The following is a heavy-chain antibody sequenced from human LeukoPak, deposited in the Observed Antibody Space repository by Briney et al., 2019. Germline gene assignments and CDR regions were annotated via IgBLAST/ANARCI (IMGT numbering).Heavy chain of an antibody. Sequence: GGSLRLSCAASGFTFTNYAIHWVRQAPGRGLEWVAVISFDGSNKYYGDSVKGRFTISRDNSKNTLYLQMNSLRAEDTAVYYCARDYTIFPHWYFALWGRGTLVTVSS. J-gene: IGHJ2*01. V-gene: IGHV3-30*04. CDR3: ARDYTIFPHWYFAL. CDR2: ISFDGSNK. D-gene: IGHD3-3*01. CDR1: GFTFTNYA.